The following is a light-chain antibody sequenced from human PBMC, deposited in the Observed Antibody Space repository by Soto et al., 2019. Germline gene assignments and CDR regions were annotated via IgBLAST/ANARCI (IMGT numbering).Light chain of an antibody. CDR1: KGISTS. CDR3: QKYNSAPWT. Sequence: DIQMTQSPSSLSASVGDRVTITCRASKGISTSLAWYQQKPGNVPKLLIYAASTLQSGVPSRFSGSGSGTDFTLTISSQQPEDVATYYCQKYNSAPWTFGQGTKVEIK. J-gene: IGKJ1*01. V-gene: IGKV1-27*01. CDR2: AAS.